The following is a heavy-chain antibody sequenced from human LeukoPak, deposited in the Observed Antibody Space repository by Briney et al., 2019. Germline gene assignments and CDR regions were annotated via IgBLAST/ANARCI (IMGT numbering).Heavy chain of an antibody. D-gene: IGHD3-3*01. CDR1: GFTVSSNY. Sequence: GGSLRLSCAASGFTVSSNYMSWVRQAPGKGLEWVSVINSGGSTYYADSVKGRFTISRHNSKNTLYLQMNSLRAEDTAVYYCARGGTYYDFWSGYYNEYYFDYWGQGTLVTVSS. V-gene: IGHV3-53*04. J-gene: IGHJ4*02. CDR3: ARGGTYYDFWSGYYNEYYFDY. CDR2: INSGGST.